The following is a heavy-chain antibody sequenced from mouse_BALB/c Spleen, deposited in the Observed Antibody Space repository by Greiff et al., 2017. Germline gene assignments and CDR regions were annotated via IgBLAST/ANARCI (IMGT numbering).Heavy chain of an antibody. J-gene: IGHJ4*01. D-gene: IGHD2-1*01. CDR1: GFTFSSYA. CDR2: ISSGGSYT. Sequence: EVKLVESGGGLVKPGGSLKLSCAASGFTFSSYAMSWVRQSPEKRLEWVAEISSGGSYTYYPDTVTGRFTISRDNAKNTLYLEMSSLRSEDTAMYYCARDGNYVGAMDYWGQGTSVTVSS. V-gene: IGHV5-9-4*01. CDR3: ARDGNYVGAMDY.